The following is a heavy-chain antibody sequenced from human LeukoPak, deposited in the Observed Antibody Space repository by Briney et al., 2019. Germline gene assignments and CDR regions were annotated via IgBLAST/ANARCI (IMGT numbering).Heavy chain of an antibody. CDR3: ARGDYDFWIDY. D-gene: IGHD3-3*01. J-gene: IGHJ4*02. CDR1: GYTFTSYY. CDR2: INPSGGST. V-gene: IGHV1-46*01. Sequence: ASVKVSCKASGYTFTSYYMHWVRQAPGQGLEWMGIINPSGGSTSYAQKFQGRATMTRDTSTSTVYMELSSLRSEGTAVYYCARGDYDFWIDYWGQGTLVTVSS.